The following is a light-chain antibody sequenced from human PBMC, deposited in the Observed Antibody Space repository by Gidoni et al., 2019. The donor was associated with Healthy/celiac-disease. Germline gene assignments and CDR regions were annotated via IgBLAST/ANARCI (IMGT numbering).Light chain of an antibody. V-gene: IGKV3-11*01. Sequence: EIVLTQSPATLSLSPGERATLSCRASQSVSSYLAWYQQKPGQAPRLLIYDASNRATGIPARFSGSVSGTDFTLTISSLEPEDFAVYYCQQRSNWPRGTFGPXTKVDIK. J-gene: IGKJ3*01. CDR1: QSVSSY. CDR2: DAS. CDR3: QQRSNWPRGT.